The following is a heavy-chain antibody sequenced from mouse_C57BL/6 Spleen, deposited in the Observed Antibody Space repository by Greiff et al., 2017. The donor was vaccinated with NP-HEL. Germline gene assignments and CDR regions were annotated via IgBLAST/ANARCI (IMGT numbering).Heavy chain of an antibody. CDR1: GYAFSSSW. CDR2: IYPGDGDT. J-gene: IGHJ3*01. CDR3: ARSYYSNYVWFAD. Sequence: VQLQESGPELVKPGASVKISCKASGYAFSSSWMNWVKQRPGKGLEWIGRIYPGDGDTNYNGKFKGKATLTADKSSSTAYMQLSSLTSEDSAVYFCARSYYSNYVWFADWGQGTLVTVSA. D-gene: IGHD2-5*01. V-gene: IGHV1-82*01.